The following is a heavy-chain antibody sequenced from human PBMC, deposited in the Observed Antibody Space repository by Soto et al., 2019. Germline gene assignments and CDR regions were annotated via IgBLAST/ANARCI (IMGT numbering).Heavy chain of an antibody. D-gene: IGHD4-4*01. CDR3: ARPLWRDDYNWGYFDL. CDR1: GFTFSSYA. Sequence: GGSLRLSCAASGFTFSSYAMHWVRQAPGKGLEWVAVISYDGSIKYYADSVKGRFTISRDNSKNTLYLQMNSLRTEDTAVYYCARPLWRDDYNWGYFDLWGRGTLVTVSS. J-gene: IGHJ2*01. CDR2: ISYDGSIK. V-gene: IGHV3-30-3*01.